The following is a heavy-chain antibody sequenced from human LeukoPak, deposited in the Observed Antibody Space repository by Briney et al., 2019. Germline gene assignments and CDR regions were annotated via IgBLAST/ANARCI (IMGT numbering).Heavy chain of an antibody. CDR2: ISAKNGNT. J-gene: IGHJ4*02. V-gene: IGHV1-18*01. CDR3: ARDTEWEKNPDYFDY. CDR1: GYTFTSYG. D-gene: IGHD1-26*01. Sequence: ASVKVSCKASGYTFTSYGISWVRQAPGQGLKWMGWISAKNGNTKYAQKVQGRVTMTTDTSTTTAYMELRSLRSDDTAVYYCARDTEWEKNPDYFDYWGQGTLVTVSS.